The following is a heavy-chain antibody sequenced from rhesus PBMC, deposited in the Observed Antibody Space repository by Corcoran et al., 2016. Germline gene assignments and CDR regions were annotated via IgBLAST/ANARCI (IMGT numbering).Heavy chain of an antibody. CDR1: GYTFTDYY. CDR3: ATGGGYSNSLDV. J-gene: IGHJ5-2*02. V-gene: IGHV1-111*02. CDR2: VEPEDGEA. Sequence: EVPLVQSGAEVKKPGASVNISCKAYGYTFTDYYLNLVRQAPGKGLGGKGRVEPEDGEAIHAQKFQDRVTITADTSTDTAYMELSSVRSEDTAVYYCATGGGYSNSLDVWGRGVLVTVSS. D-gene: IGHD5-24*01.